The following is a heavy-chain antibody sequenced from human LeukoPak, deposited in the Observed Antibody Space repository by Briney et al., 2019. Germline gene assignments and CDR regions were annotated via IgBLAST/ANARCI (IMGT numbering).Heavy chain of an antibody. D-gene: IGHD2/OR15-2a*01. CDR3: ARDSSITLSLDY. CDR2: ISADGDST. Sequence: PGGSLRLSCAAPGFTFSSYALHWVRQAPGKGLEFVASISADGDSTSYAHSVKGRFTISRDNAKNTLYLQMGRLRAEDMAVYYCARDSSITLSLDYWGQGTQVTVSS. CDR1: GFTFSSYA. J-gene: IGHJ4*02. V-gene: IGHV3-64*01.